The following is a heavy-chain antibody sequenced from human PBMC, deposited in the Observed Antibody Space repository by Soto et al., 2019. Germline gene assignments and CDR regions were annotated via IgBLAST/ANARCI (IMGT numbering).Heavy chain of an antibody. CDR2: IPSRGRP. Sequence: QVQLRESGPGLVKPSQTLSLTCSVSGASVAGGSYYWSWVRQPPGKGLEWIGYIPSRGRPFYNPSLTSRGTISADTSKNQRSLHLTSVTAADTAVYYCARDTYSGYDFGLWGQGTLVTVSS. V-gene: IGHV4-30-4*01. CDR1: GASVAGGSYY. CDR3: ARDTYSGYDFGL. J-gene: IGHJ5*02. D-gene: IGHD5-12*01.